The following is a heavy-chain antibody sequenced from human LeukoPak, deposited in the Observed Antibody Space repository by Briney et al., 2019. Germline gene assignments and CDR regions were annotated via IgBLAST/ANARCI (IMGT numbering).Heavy chain of an antibody. D-gene: IGHD3-10*01. J-gene: IGHJ4*02. Sequence: GGSLRLSCAASGFTFSSYAMSWVRQAPGKGLEWVSAISGSGGSTYYADSVKGRFTISRDNSKNTLYLQMNSLRAEDTAVYYCAKDQMVRGVTNRNFDYWGQGTLVTVSS. V-gene: IGHV3-23*01. CDR2: ISGSGGST. CDR3: AKDQMVRGVTNRNFDY. CDR1: GFTFSSYA.